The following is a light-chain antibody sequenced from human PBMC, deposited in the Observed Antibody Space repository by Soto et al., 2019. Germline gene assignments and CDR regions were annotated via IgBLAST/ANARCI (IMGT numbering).Light chain of an antibody. CDR2: GNS. CDR1: SSNIGAGYD. CDR3: QSYDSSLRGV. Sequence: QSVLTQPPSVSGAPGQRVTISCTGSSSNIGAGYDVYWFQQFPGTAPKLLIYGNSNRPSGVPDRFSGSKSGTSASLAITGLQAEDEADYYCQSYDSSLRGVFGGVTKLTVL. V-gene: IGLV1-40*01. J-gene: IGLJ2*01.